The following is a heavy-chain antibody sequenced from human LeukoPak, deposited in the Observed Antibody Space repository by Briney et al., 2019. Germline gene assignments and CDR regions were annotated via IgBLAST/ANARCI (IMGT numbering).Heavy chain of an antibody. D-gene: IGHD3-3*01. V-gene: IGHV4-39*01. CDR3: ARPSGYYAFDY. Sequence: PSETLSLTCTVSGGSISTYYWGWIRQPPGKGLEWIGSIYYSGSTYYNPSLKSRVTISVDTSKNQFSLKLSSVTAADTAVYYCARPSGYYAFDYWGQGTLVTVSS. J-gene: IGHJ4*02. CDR2: IYYSGST. CDR1: GGSISTYY.